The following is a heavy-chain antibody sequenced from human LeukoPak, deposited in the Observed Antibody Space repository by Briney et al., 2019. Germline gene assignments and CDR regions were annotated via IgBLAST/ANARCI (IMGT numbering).Heavy chain of an antibody. CDR3: ALGYCGGGSCYAREYFQH. J-gene: IGHJ1*01. CDR1: GGSISSGDYY. D-gene: IGHD2-15*01. V-gene: IGHV4-30-4*01. Sequence: PSETLSLTCTVSGGSISSGDYYWSWIRQPPGKGLEWIGYIYYSGSTYYNPSLKSRVTISIDMSKNQFSLKLSSVTAADTAVYYCALGYCGGGSCYAREYFQHWGQGTLVTVSS. CDR2: IYYSGST.